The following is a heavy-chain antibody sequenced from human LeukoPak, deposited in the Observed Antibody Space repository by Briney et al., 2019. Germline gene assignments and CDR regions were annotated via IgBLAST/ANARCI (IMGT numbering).Heavy chain of an antibody. J-gene: IGHJ4*02. V-gene: IGHV3-33*01. D-gene: IGHD5-24*01. CDR3: ARDQWTATTIDY. CDR1: GFTFSSYG. Sequence: GGSLRLSCAASGFTFSSYGMHWVRQAPGKGLEWVAVIWYDGSNKYYADSVKGRFTISRDNSKNTLYLQMDSLRAEDTAVYYCARDQWTATTIDYWGQGTLVTVSS. CDR2: IWYDGSNK.